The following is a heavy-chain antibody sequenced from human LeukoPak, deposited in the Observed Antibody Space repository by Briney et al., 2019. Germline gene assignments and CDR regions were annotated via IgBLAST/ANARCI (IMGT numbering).Heavy chain of an antibody. D-gene: IGHD4-17*01. CDR3: ARLDYGDLVGFGSHDDY. CDR1: GYTFTGYY. V-gene: IGHV1-2*02. Sequence: SSVTVSCKASGYTFTGYYMHWVRQAPGQGLEWMGWINPNSGGTNYAQKFQGRGTMTRDTSISTAYMELSRLRSDDTAVYYCARLDYGDLVGFGSHDDYWGQGTLVTVSS. CDR2: INPNSGGT. J-gene: IGHJ4*02.